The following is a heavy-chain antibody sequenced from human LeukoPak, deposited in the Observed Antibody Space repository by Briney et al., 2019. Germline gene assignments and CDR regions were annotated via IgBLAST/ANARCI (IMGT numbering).Heavy chain of an antibody. CDR3: ARGIYSSSWYNWFDP. CDR1: GGSITSYY. J-gene: IGHJ5*02. V-gene: IGHV4-59*01. D-gene: IGHD6-13*01. CDR2: IYNSGSI. Sequence: PSETLSLTCTVSGGSITSYYWSWIRQPPGKGLEWIGYIYNSGSINYNPSLKSRVTISVDTSKNQFSLKLSSVTAADTAVYYCARGIYSSSWYNWFDPWGQGTLVTVSS.